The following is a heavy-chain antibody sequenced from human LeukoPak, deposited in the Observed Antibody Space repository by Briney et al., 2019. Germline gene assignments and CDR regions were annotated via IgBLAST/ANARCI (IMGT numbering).Heavy chain of an antibody. V-gene: IGHV1-2*02. CDR2: INPNSGGV. CDR3: ARSPFDWLLYDY. Sequence: ASVKVSCKASGYTFTGYYMHWVRQAPGQGLEWMGWINPNSGGVNYAQKFQGRVTMTRDTSITTAYMELSSLRSEDTAVYYCARSPFDWLLYDYWGQGTLVTVSS. CDR1: GYTFTGYY. D-gene: IGHD3-9*01. J-gene: IGHJ4*02.